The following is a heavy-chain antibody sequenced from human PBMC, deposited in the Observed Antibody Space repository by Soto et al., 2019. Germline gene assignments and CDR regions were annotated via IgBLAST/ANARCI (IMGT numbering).Heavy chain of an antibody. J-gene: IGHJ6*02. D-gene: IGHD3-9*01. CDR1: GYTLTELS. Sequence: ASLQVSCKVSGYTLTELSMHCLRMAPGKGLEWMGGFDPEDGETIYAQKFQGRVTMTEDTSTDTAYMELSSLRSEDTAVYYCATVGYDILTGSNRIGYYYGMDVWGQGTTLTVSS. CDR2: FDPEDGET. CDR3: ATVGYDILTGSNRIGYYYGMDV. V-gene: IGHV1-24*01.